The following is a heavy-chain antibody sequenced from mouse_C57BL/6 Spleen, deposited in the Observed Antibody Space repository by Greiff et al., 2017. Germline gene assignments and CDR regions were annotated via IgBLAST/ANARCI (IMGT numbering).Heavy chain of an antibody. V-gene: IGHV1-69*01. D-gene: IGHD2-1*01. Sequence: VQLQQSGPELVRPGVSVKLSCKASGYTFTSYWMHWVKQRPGQGLEWIGEIDPSDSYTNYNQKFKGKSTLTVDKSSSTAYMQLSSLTSEDSAVYYCARNYGNYETWFAYWGQGTLVTVSA. CDR1: GYTFTSYW. CDR2: IDPSDSYT. J-gene: IGHJ3*01. CDR3: ARNYGNYETWFAY.